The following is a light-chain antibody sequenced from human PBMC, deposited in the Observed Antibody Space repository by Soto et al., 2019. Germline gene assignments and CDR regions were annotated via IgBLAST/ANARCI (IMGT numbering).Light chain of an antibody. J-gene: IGKJ2*01. CDR2: GIS. Sequence: ENVLTQSPGILSLSPGERATLSSRATQSVTKRYFAWYQQKPGQAPRLLIYGISSRATDITDRFSGSGSGTDFTLTIRRLEPEDFVVYDCQHYSTLTHTFGQGTKLDVK. V-gene: IGKV3-20*01. CDR3: QHYSTLTHT. CDR1: QSVTKRY.